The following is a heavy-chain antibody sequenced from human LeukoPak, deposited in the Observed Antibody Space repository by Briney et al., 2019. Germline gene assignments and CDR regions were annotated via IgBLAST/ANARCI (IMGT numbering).Heavy chain of an antibody. CDR2: ISAYNGNT. V-gene: IGHV1-18*01. D-gene: IGHD3-10*01. CDR1: GYTFTSYG. CDR3: ASTSMVRGVIIPGY. J-gene: IGHJ4*02. Sequence: ASVKVSCKASGYTFTSYGISWVRQAPGQGLEWMGWISAYNGNTNYAQKLQGRVTMTTDTSTSTAYMELRSLRSDDTVVYYCASTSMVRGVIIPGYWGQGTLVTVSS.